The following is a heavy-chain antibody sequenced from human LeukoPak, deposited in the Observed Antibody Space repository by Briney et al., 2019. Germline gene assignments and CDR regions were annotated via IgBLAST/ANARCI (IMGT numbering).Heavy chain of an antibody. CDR3: ARVKDSSGWYFDY. CDR1: GDSVSSNSGA. Sequence: SQTLSLTYAISGDSVSSNSGAWNWIRQSPSRGLEWLGRTYYRSKWYNDYAVSVKSRITTNPDTSKNQFSLQLNSVTPEDTAVYYCARVKDSSGWYFDYWGQGTLVTVSS. D-gene: IGHD6-19*01. J-gene: IGHJ4*02. V-gene: IGHV6-1*01. CDR2: TYYRSKWYN.